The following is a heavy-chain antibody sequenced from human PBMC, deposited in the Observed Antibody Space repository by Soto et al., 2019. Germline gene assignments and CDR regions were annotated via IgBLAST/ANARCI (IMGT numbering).Heavy chain of an antibody. CDR2: IEMKSNNFAT. CDR1: GFTFGGSV. Sequence: EVQLVESGGGLVQPGGSLKLSCAASGFTFGGSVIHWVRQASGKGLEWIGHIEMKSNNFATKYAASVKGRFTISRDDSENTSYLQMNSLKTEDTAVYFCSRQDWSGYSCQQPNWGQGTLVTVSS. V-gene: IGHV3-73*02. J-gene: IGHJ4*02. CDR3: SRQDWSGYSCQQPN. D-gene: IGHD6-25*01.